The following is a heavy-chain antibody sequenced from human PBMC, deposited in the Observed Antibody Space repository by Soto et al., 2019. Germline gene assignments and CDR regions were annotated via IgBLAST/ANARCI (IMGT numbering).Heavy chain of an antibody. J-gene: IGHJ4*02. D-gene: IGHD2-15*01. CDR3: AKDLTSYCSGGSCYYFDY. Sequence: PGGSLRLSCAASGFTFSSYAMSWVRQAPGKGLEWVSAISGSGGSTYYADSVKGRFTIPRDNTKNTLYLQMNSLRAEDTAVYYCAKDLTSYCSGGSCYYFDYWGQGTLVTVSS. CDR1: GFTFSSYA. CDR2: ISGSGGST. V-gene: IGHV3-23*01.